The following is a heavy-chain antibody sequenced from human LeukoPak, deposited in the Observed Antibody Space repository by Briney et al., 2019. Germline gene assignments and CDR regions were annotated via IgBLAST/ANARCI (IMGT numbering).Heavy chain of an antibody. Sequence: KPSETLSLTCAVYGGSFSGYYWSWIRQPPGKGLEWIGEINHSGSTNYNPSLKSRVTISVDRSKNQFSLKLSSVTAADTAVYYCASSRGYPVYFDYWGQGTLVTVSS. CDR2: INHSGST. V-gene: IGHV4-34*01. J-gene: IGHJ4*02. CDR3: ASSRGYPVYFDY. CDR1: GGSFSGYY. D-gene: IGHD3-22*01.